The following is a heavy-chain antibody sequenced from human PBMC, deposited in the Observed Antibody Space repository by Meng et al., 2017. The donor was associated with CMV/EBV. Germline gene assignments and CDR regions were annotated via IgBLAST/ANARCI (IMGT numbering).Heavy chain of an antibody. CDR3: TKDQGISGYSMDV. J-gene: IGHJ6*02. Sequence: GGSLRLSCTVSGVTFSSYWMHWVRQAPGKGLEWLSHINRGDSVIAYADSVRGRFTISRDIAKNSLYLQMNSLRVEDTALYYCTKDQGISGYSMDVWGQGTTVTVSS. CDR2: INRGDSVI. CDR1: GVTFSSYW. D-gene: IGHD3-3*01. V-gene: IGHV3-48*04.